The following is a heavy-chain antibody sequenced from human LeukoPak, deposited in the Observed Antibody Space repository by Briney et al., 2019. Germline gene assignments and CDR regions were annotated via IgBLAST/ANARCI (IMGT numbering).Heavy chain of an antibody. CDR3: ARGPKVRGVIIKEMRNNWFDP. Sequence: SETLSLTCTVSGYSISSGYYWGWIRPPPGKGLEWIGSIYHSGSTNYDPSLKSRVTISVDTSKNQFSLKLSSVTAADTAVYYCARGPKVRGVIIKEMRNNWFDPWGQGTLVTVSS. D-gene: IGHD3-10*01. V-gene: IGHV4-38-2*02. CDR1: GYSISSGYY. J-gene: IGHJ5*02. CDR2: IYHSGST.